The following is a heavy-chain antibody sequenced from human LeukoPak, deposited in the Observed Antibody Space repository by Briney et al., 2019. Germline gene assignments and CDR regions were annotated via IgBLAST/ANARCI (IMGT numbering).Heavy chain of an antibody. V-gene: IGHV3-43D*03. J-gene: IGHJ6*03. D-gene: IGHD1-26*01. CDR2: ISWDGGST. Sequence: GGSLRLSCAASGFTFDDYAMHWVRQAPGKGLEWVSLISWDGGSTYNADSVKGRFTISRDNSRNRLYLQMNSLRAEDTAVYYCARDGEWELLEFYYYMDVWGKGTTVTASS. CDR1: GFTFDDYA. CDR3: ARDGEWELLEFYYYMDV.